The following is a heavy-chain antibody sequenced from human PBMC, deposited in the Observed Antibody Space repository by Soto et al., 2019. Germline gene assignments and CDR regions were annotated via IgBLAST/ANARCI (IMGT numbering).Heavy chain of an antibody. D-gene: IGHD5-12*01. CDR2: ISYDGSNK. CDR1: GFTFSSYG. CDR3: GYDGAY. J-gene: IGHJ4*02. Sequence: QVQLVESGGGVVQPGRSLRLSCAASGFTFSSYGMQWVRQAPGKGLEWVAVISYDGSNKYYADSVKGRFTISRDNSKNTLYLQMNSLRAEDTAVYYCGYDGAYWGQGTLVTVSS. V-gene: IGHV3-30*03.